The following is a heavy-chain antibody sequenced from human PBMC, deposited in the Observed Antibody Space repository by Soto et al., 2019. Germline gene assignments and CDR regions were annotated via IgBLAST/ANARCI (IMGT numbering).Heavy chain of an antibody. CDR2: ISYDGSNE. Sequence: QVQLVESGGGVVQPGRSLRLSCAASGFTFSNYAIHWVRQAPGKGLEWVAVISYDGSNEYYGDSVKGRFTISRDNSKNTLYLQMNSLRAEDTAFYYCARDLTVIGVGIMDVWGQGTTVTVS. D-gene: IGHD3-3*01. V-gene: IGHV3-30-3*01. J-gene: IGHJ6*02. CDR3: ARDLTVIGVGIMDV. CDR1: GFTFSNYA.